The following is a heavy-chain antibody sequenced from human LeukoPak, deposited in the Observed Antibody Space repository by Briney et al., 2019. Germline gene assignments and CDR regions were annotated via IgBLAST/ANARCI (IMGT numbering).Heavy chain of an antibody. V-gene: IGHV1-18*04. Sequence: ASVKVSCQASGYTFTSYGISWVRQAPGQGLEWMGRISTYNGNTNYAHKPQGRVTMTTDTSTSTVYMELRSLRSDDTAVYYCARGRTGLQGHDYWGQGTLVTVSS. CDR2: ISTYNGNT. CDR1: GYTFTSYG. J-gene: IGHJ4*02. D-gene: IGHD1-14*01. CDR3: ARGRTGLQGHDY.